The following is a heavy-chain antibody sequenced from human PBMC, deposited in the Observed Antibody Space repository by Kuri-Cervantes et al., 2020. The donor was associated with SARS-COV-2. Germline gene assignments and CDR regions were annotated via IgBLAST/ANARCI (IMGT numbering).Heavy chain of an antibody. CDR2: ISEGGGVT. Sequence: GGSLRLSCAASGFTFSSYGMNWVRQAPGKGLEWVSTISEGGGVTYYADSVMGRFTIRRDNSKNTLYLQMNSLRADDTAVYYCARSTPFRRIVVISQGGDFDIWGQGTMVTVSS. D-gene: IGHD3-22*01. CDR3: ARSTPFRRIVVISQGGDFDI. CDR1: GFTFSSYG. J-gene: IGHJ3*02. V-gene: IGHV3-23*01.